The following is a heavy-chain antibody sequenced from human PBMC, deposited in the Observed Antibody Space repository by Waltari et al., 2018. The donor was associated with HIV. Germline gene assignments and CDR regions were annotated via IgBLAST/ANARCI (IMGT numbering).Heavy chain of an antibody. J-gene: IGHJ5*02. CDR1: GYSFTNYY. V-gene: IGHV1-46*04. CDR3: ARGKDTGMVDR. D-gene: IGHD5-18*01. CDR2: INPSSGTT. Sequence: QVQLVQSGTEMKKPGASVNVSCKASGYSFTNYYVHWVRQAPGQGLQWVGLINPSSGTTSYAPKLQGRVHMTRDTSTGMVHVVLNSLTSDDTAVYFCARGKDTGMVDRWGQGTLVTVSS.